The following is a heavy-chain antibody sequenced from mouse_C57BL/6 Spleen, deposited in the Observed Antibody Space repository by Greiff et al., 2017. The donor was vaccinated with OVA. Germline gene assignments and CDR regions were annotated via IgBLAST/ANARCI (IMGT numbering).Heavy chain of an antibody. CDR3: ARNYGSSYPAWFAY. D-gene: IGHD1-1*01. V-gene: IGHV1-50*01. CDR2: IDPSDSYT. Sequence: QVQLQQPGAELVKPGASVKLSCKASGYTFTSYWMQWVKQRPGQGLEWIGEIDPSDSYTNYNQKFKGKATLTVDTSSSTAYMQLSSRTSEDSAVYYCARNYGSSYPAWFAYWGQGTLVTVSA. CDR1: GYTFTSYW. J-gene: IGHJ3*01.